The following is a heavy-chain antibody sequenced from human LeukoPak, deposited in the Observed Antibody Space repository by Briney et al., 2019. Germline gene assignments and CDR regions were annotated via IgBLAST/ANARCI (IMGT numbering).Heavy chain of an antibody. CDR1: GGTLSSYA. D-gene: IGHD6-19*01. V-gene: IGHV1-69*13. CDR3: ARGSSGWSPFHY. CDR2: IIPIFGTA. Sequence: ASVKVSCKASGGTLSSYAISWVRQAPGQGLEWMGGIIPIFGTANYAQKFQGRVTITADESTSTAYMELSSLRSEDTAVYYCARGSSGWSPFHYWGQGTLVTVSS. J-gene: IGHJ4*02.